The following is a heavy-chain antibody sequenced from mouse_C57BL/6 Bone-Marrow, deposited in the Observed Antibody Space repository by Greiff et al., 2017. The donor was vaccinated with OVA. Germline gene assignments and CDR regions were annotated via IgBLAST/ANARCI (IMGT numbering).Heavy chain of an antibody. Sequence: VQLQQSGTVLARPGASVKMSCKTSGYTFTSYWMHWVKQRPGQGLEWIGAIYPGNSDTSYNQKFKGKAKLTAVTSASTAYMELSSLTNEDSAVYYCTREGDYYGSYWGQGTLVTVSA. CDR3: TREGDYYGSY. CDR2: IYPGNSDT. CDR1: GYTFTSYW. J-gene: IGHJ3*01. V-gene: IGHV1-5*01. D-gene: IGHD1-1*01.